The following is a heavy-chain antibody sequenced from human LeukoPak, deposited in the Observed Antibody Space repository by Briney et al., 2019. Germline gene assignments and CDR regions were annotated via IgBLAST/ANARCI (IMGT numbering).Heavy chain of an antibody. CDR1: EYSFTSYW. J-gene: IGHJ4*02. Sequence: GESLKTSCKGSEYSFTSYWIGWVRQLPGKGLEWMGIIYPGDSDTRYSPSFQGQVTISADKYISTAYLQWSSLKASDTAMYYCARQEDGDNREFDYWGQGTLVTVSS. CDR2: IYPGDSDT. V-gene: IGHV5-51*01. D-gene: IGHD4-23*01. CDR3: ARQEDGDNREFDY.